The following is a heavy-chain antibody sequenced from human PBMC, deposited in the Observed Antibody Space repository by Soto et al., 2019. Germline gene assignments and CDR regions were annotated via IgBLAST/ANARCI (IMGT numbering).Heavy chain of an antibody. J-gene: IGHJ4*02. D-gene: IGHD3-16*01. CDR2: INHSGST. Sequence: QVQLQQWGAGLLKPSETLSLTCAVYGGSFSGYYWSWIRQPPGKGLEWIGEINHSGSTNYNPSLKRRVTISVDTSKNQFSLKLSSVTAADTAVYYCARWGYFDYWGQGTLVTVSS. CDR3: ARWGYFDY. V-gene: IGHV4-34*01. CDR1: GGSFSGYY.